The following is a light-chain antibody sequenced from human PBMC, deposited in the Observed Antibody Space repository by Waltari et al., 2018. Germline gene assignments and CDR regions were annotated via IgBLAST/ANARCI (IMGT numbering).Light chain of an antibody. Sequence: QSVLTQPPSVSAAPGQKVTISCSGSSSNIGNAYVAWYQQPPGTAPKLFIYENNKRPSGIPDRFSGSKSGTSATLGITGLQTGDEADYYCGTWDTSLSALIFGGGTKLTVL. J-gene: IGLJ2*01. CDR3: GTWDTSLSALI. CDR1: SSNIGNAY. V-gene: IGLV1-51*02. CDR2: ENN.